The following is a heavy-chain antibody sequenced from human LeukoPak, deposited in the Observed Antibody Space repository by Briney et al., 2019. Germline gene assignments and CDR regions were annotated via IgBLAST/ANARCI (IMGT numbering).Heavy chain of an antibody. CDR1: GFTVSSNS. CDR2: ISGSGGST. V-gene: IGHV3-23*01. D-gene: IGHD3-22*01. CDR3: AKDPYYYDSSGYFDY. J-gene: IGHJ4*02. Sequence: GGSLRLSCTVSGFTVSSNSMSWVRQAPGKGLEWVSAISGSGGSTYYADSVKGRFTISRDNSKNTLYLQMNSLRAEDTAVYYCAKDPYYYDSSGYFDYWGQGTLVTVSS.